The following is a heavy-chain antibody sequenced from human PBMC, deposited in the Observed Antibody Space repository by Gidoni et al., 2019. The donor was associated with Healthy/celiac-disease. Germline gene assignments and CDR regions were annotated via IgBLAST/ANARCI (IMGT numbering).Heavy chain of an antibody. J-gene: IGHJ4*02. CDR1: GGTFSSYA. V-gene: IGHV1-69*01. CDR3: AIRTDDYGDYVGYFDY. CDR2: IIPIFGTA. Sequence: QVQLVQSGAEVKKPGSSVTVSCKASGGTFSSYAISWVRQAPGQGLEWMGGIIPIFGTANYAQKFQGRVTITADESTSTAYMELSSLRSEDTAVYYCAIRTDDYGDYVGYFDYWGQGTLVTVSS. D-gene: IGHD4-17*01.